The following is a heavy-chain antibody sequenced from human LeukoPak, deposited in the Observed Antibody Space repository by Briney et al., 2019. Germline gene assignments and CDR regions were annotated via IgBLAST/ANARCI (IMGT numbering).Heavy chain of an antibody. CDR3: AASKENYRQLNY. Sequence: PGGSLRLSCAASGFTFSDHYMDWVRQAPGKGLEWVGRTRNKAYSYTTEYAASVKGRFTISRDDSKNSLYLQMNSLTTDDTAVYYCAASKENYRQLNYWGQGTLVTVPS. CDR2: TRNKAYSYTT. D-gene: IGHD1-7*01. J-gene: IGHJ4*02. V-gene: IGHV3-72*01. CDR1: GFTFSDHY.